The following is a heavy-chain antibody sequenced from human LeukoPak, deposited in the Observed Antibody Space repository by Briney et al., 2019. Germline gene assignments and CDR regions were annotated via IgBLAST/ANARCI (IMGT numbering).Heavy chain of an antibody. V-gene: IGHV3-23*01. J-gene: IGHJ4*02. D-gene: IGHD3/OR15-3a*01. Sequence: TGGSLRLSCAASAFTFSSYGMSWVRQAPRKGLEWVSAISGSGGSTYYADSVKGRFTISRDNSKDTLFLQMNSLRVEDTAVYYCAKVATWTYFDYWGQGTLVTVSS. CDR3: AKVATWTYFDY. CDR2: ISGSGGST. CDR1: AFTFSSYG.